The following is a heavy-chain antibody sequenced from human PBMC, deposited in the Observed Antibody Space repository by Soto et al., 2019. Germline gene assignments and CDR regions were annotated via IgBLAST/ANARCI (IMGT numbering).Heavy chain of an antibody. Sequence: PTETLSLNCTVSGYSISSGYHCAWIRQPPGKGLEWLGSVHYSGNTYYNPSLKSRLTISVDKSKNQFSLNLSSVTAADTAVYYCARQDRAVAEGRWFDPWGQGTLVTVSS. CDR3: ARQDRAVAEGRWFDP. D-gene: IGHD6-19*01. J-gene: IGHJ5*02. CDR2: VHYSGNT. CDR1: GYSISSGYH. V-gene: IGHV4-38-2*02.